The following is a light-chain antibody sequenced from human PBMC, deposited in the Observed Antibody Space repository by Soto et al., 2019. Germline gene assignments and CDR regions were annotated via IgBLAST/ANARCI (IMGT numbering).Light chain of an antibody. CDR3: AAWDDSLNGPV. V-gene: IGLV1-44*01. Sequence: QSVLTQPPSASGTPGQRVTISCSGSRSNIGSNTVNWYQQLPGTAPKLLIYSNNQWPAGVSDRFSGSKSGPSASLAISGLQSEDEADYYCAAWDDSLNGPVFGGGTKLPVL. CDR2: SNN. CDR1: RSNIGSNT. J-gene: IGLJ2*01.